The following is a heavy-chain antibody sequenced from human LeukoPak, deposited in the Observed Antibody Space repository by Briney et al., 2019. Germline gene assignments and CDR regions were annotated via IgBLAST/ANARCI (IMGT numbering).Heavy chain of an antibody. D-gene: IGHD3-3*01. CDR1: GITFISAW. Sequence: SGGSLRLSCAASGITFISAWMNWVRQAPGKGLEWVGRIKSKTDGGTAEYAAPVKGRFIISRDDSKNTLYLQMNSLNSDDTGVYYCATALRGVGFWGQGTLVTVSS. CDR3: ATALRGVGF. J-gene: IGHJ4*02. CDR2: IKSKTDGGTA. V-gene: IGHV3-15*01.